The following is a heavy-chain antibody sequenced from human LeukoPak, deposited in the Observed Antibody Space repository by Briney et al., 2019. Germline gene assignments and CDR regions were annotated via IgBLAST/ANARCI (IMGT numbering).Heavy chain of an antibody. V-gene: IGHV4-59*08. Sequence: PSETLSLTCTVSGGSISSYYWSWIRRPPGKGLEWIGYIYYSGSTNYNPSLKSRVTISVDTSKNQFSLKLSSVTAADTAVYYCARLWKGYCSSTSCYDAFDIWGQGTMVTVSS. D-gene: IGHD2-2*01. J-gene: IGHJ3*02. CDR3: ARLWKGYCSSTSCYDAFDI. CDR1: GGSISSYY. CDR2: IYYSGST.